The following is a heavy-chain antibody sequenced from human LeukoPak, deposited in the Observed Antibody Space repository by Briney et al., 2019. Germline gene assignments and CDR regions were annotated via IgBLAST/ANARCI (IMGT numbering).Heavy chain of an antibody. CDR2: IRYDGSNK. D-gene: IGHD3-9*01. CDR1: GITFSHYG. Sequence: GGSLRLSCAASGITFSHYGMHWVRQAPGKGLEWVAFIRYDGSNKYYADSVKGRFTISRDNSKNTLYLQMNSLRAEDTALYYCAKDMSDILTGYYGGPGYWGQGTLVTVSS. V-gene: IGHV3-30*02. CDR3: AKDMSDILTGYYGGPGY. J-gene: IGHJ4*02.